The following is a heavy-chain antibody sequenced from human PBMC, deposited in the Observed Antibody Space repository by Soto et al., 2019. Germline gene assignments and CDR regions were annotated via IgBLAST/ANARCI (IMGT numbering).Heavy chain of an antibody. CDR3: AKDFDSYSSGRYGMDV. D-gene: IGHD6-19*01. CDR2: IKQDGSKA. Sequence: GSLRLSCVASGFAFWGDCMSWVRQAPGKGLEWVANIKQDGSKAQYLESVRGRFTISRDNSKSSVYLQMNSLRAEDTAVYYCAKDFDSYSSGRYGMDVWGQGTTVTVSS. J-gene: IGHJ6*02. V-gene: IGHV3-7*03. CDR1: GFAFWGDC.